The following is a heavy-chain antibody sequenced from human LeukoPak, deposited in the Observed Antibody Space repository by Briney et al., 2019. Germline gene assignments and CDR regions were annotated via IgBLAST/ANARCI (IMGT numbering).Heavy chain of an antibody. D-gene: IGHD4-17*01. J-gene: IGHJ4*02. Sequence: SVKVSRKACGGTFSSYAINWLRQAPGQGLEWMGGINPIFCTANYAQKFQGRVTITTDESTSTAYMELSSLRAEDTAVYYCARESAYADGHEPYFDYWGQGTLVTVSS. CDR1: GGTFSSYA. V-gene: IGHV1-69*05. CDR2: INPIFCTA. CDR3: ARESAYADGHEPYFDY.